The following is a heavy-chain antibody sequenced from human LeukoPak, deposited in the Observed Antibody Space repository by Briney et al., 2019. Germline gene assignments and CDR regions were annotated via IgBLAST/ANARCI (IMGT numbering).Heavy chain of an antibody. V-gene: IGHV4-39*07. Sequence: SETLSLTCTVSGGSISSSSYYWGWIRQPPGKGLECIGSIYYSGSTYYNPSLKSRVTISIDTSKNQFSLKLSSVTAADTAVYYCARSSSSYDYWGQGTLVTVSS. CDR2: IYYSGST. D-gene: IGHD6-6*01. J-gene: IGHJ4*02. CDR1: GGSISSSSYY. CDR3: ARSSSSYDY.